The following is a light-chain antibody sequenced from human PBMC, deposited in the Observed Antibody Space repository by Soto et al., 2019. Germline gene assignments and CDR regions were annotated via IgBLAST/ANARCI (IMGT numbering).Light chain of an antibody. CDR3: QQFGSSPIT. J-gene: IGKJ5*01. CDR1: QSVSSNY. CDR2: GGS. Sequence: EIVLTRSPGTLSLSPGERATLSCRASQSVSSNYLGWYQKKPGQPPRLLIYGGSSRATGIPDRFSCSGSQRDFTLTISRLAPEDSAISYCQQFGSSPITFGQGARLEI. V-gene: IGKV3-20*01.